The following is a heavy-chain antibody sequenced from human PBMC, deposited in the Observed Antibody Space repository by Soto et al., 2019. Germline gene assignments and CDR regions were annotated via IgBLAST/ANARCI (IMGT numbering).Heavy chain of an antibody. CDR2: IIPIFGTA. CDR1: GGTFSSYA. V-gene: IGHV1-69*13. Sequence: SVKVSCKASGGTFSSYAISWVRQAPGQGLEWMGGIIPIFGTANYAQKFQGRVTITADESTSTAYMELSSLRSEDTAVYYCARGRVDYYYDSSGPLPTLGYWCHGTLVTVSS. CDR3: ARGRVDYYYDSSGPLPTLGY. J-gene: IGHJ4*01. D-gene: IGHD3-22*01.